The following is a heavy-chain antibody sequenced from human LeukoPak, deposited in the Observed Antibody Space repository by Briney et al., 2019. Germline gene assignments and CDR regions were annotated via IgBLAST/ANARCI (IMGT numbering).Heavy chain of an antibody. J-gene: IGHJ6*03. CDR1: GDPLSSRDYS. Sequence: PSQTLSLTCTVPGDPLSSRDYSSSCIRQPPGNGLEWIGYIYYNGSTYYNPPLKSRVTISVDTSKNQFSLKLSSVTAADTAVYYCARGYGTFYYYYMDVWGKGTTVTVSS. V-gene: IGHV4-30-4*08. D-gene: IGHD1-1*01. CDR3: ARGYGTFYYYYMDV. CDR2: IYYNGST.